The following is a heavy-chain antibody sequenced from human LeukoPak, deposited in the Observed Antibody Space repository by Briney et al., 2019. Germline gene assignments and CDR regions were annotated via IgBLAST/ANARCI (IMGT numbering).Heavy chain of an antibody. CDR3: ARGIYYGGAFDI. J-gene: IGHJ3*02. Sequence: SETLSLTCTVSGGSISSGGYYWSWIRQHPGKGLEWIGYIYYSGSTYYNPSLKSRVTISVDTSKNQFSLKLSSVTAADTAVYYCARGIYYGGAFDIWGQGTMVTVSS. CDR2: IYYSGST. V-gene: IGHV4-31*03. CDR1: GGSISSGGYY. D-gene: IGHD4-17*01.